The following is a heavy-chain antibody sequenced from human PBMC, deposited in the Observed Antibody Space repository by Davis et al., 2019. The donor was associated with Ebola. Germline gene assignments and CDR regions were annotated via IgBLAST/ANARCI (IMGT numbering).Heavy chain of an antibody. CDR2: INSNSGVT. D-gene: IGHD6-19*01. J-gene: IGHJ4*02. Sequence: ASVKVSCKASGYTFTGYYMHWVRQAPGQGLEWMGRINSNSGVTNYAQKFQGRVTMTRDTPISTAYMELNRLRSDDTAVYYCARVRAISVVEKGFDFWGQGTLLTVSS. CDR3: ARVRAISVVEKGFDF. CDR1: GYTFTGYY. V-gene: IGHV1-2*06.